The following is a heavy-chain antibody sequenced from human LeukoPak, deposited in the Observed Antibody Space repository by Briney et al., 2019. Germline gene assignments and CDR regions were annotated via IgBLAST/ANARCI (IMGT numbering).Heavy chain of an antibody. V-gene: IGHV3-23*01. Sequence: PGGSLRLSCAASGFTFSSYAMSWVRQAPGKGLEWVSAISGSGGSTYYADSVKGRFTISRDNSKNTLYLQMNSLRAEDTAVYYCAKGATIFGVVIISFDYWGQGTLVTVSS. J-gene: IGHJ4*02. CDR1: GFTFSSYA. D-gene: IGHD3-3*01. CDR3: AKGATIFGVVIISFDY. CDR2: ISGSGGST.